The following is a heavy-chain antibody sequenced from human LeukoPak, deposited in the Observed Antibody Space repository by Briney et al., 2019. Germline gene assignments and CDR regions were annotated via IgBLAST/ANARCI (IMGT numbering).Heavy chain of an antibody. CDR2: IYTSGST. Sequence: SETLSLTCSVSGYSISSAYYWSWIRQPAGKGLEWIGRIYTSGSTNYNPSLKSRVTISVDTSKNQFSLKLSSVTAADTAVYYCARLGGLWFGELLSYYFDYWGQGTLVTVSS. CDR3: ARLGGLWFGELLSYYFDY. V-gene: IGHV4-61*02. J-gene: IGHJ4*02. D-gene: IGHD3-10*01. CDR1: GYSISSAYY.